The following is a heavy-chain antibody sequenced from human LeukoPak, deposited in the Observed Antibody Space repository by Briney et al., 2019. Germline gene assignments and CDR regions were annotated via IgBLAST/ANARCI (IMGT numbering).Heavy chain of an antibody. V-gene: IGHV4-31*03. CDR3: ARLSSSGDAAWLDY. CDR2: IYHSGST. Sequence: SETLSLTCTVSGGFISIGRYYWGWIRQHPGKGLECIGYIYHSGSTYYNPSLKSRFTISLDTSKNQFSLKLSSVTAADTAVYYCARLSSSGDAAWLDYWGQGTLVTVSS. D-gene: IGHD3-22*01. J-gene: IGHJ4*02. CDR1: GGFISIGRYY.